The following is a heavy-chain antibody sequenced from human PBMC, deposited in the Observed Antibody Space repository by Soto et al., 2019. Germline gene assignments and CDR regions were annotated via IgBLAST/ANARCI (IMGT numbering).Heavy chain of an antibody. Sequence: QVQLVQSGAEVKKPGSSVKVSCKASGGTFSSYAISWVRQAPGQGLEWMGGIIPIFGTANYAQKFQGRVTIXAXXSTSTAYMELSSLRSEDTAVYYCASWWVGVNYFDYWGQGTLVTVSS. J-gene: IGHJ4*02. V-gene: IGHV1-69*12. CDR2: IIPIFGTA. CDR1: GGTFSSYA. CDR3: ASWWVGVNYFDY. D-gene: IGHD2-8*02.